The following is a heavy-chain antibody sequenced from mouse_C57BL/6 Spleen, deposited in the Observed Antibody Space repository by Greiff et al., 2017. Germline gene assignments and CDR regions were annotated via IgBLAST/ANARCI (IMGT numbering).Heavy chain of an antibody. J-gene: IGHJ4*01. Sequence: VQLQQSGAELVRPGASVTLSCKASGYTFTDYEMHWVKQTPVHGLEWIGAIDPETGGTAYNQKFKGKAILTADKSSSTAYMELRSLTSEDSAVYYGTRYHYGNPYYYAMDYWGQGTSVTVSS. V-gene: IGHV1-15*01. CDR1: GYTFTDYE. D-gene: IGHD2-1*01. CDR3: TRYHYGNPYYYAMDY. CDR2: IDPETGGT.